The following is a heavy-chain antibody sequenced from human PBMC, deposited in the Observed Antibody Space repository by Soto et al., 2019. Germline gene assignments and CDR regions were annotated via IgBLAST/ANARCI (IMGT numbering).Heavy chain of an antibody. D-gene: IGHD1-1*01. CDR2: IDYSGNI. Sequence: QLQLQESGPGLVKPSETLSLTCNASGGSITSSGSAWGWIRQSPGKGLEWIGTIDYSGNIYYIPSCKSRITISVDTSKNQISLKLSSVTAADTAVYYCARHIHNQGCEYYFDSWGQGSLVTVSS. V-gene: IGHV4-39*01. CDR1: GGSITSSGSA. CDR3: ARHIHNQGCEYYFDS. J-gene: IGHJ4*02.